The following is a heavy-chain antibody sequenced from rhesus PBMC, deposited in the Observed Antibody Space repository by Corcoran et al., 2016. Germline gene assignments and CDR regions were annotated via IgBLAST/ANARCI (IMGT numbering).Heavy chain of an antibody. CDR1: GGSISDSYR. D-gene: IGHD6-25*01. CDR3: ASRGIVAAFDY. CDR2: INGNSGST. Sequence: QVQLQESGPGVVKPSETLSLTCAVSGGSISDSYRWSWIRQPPGKGLEWIGEINGNSGSTNYNPSLKSRVTISKDASKNQFSLKLSSVTAADTAVYYCASRGIVAAFDYWGQGVLVTVSS. V-gene: IGHV4-80*01. J-gene: IGHJ4*01.